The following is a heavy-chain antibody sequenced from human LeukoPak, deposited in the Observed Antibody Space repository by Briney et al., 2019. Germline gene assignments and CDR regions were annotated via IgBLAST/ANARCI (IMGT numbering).Heavy chain of an antibody. CDR2: IYYSGST. J-gene: IGHJ4*02. Sequence: PSETLSLTCTVSGGSISSSNYYWGWIRQPPGKGLEWIGSIYYSGSTYYNPSLKSRVTISVDTSKNQFSLKLSSVTAADTAVYYCASILHSGSYPRDYWGQGTLVTVSS. V-gene: IGHV4-39*07. CDR1: GGSISSSNYY. CDR3: ASILHSGSYPRDY. D-gene: IGHD1-26*01.